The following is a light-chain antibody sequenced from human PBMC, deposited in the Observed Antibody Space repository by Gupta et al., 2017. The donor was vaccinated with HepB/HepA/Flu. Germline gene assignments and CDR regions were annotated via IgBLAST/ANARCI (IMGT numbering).Light chain of an antibody. CDR3: NSRDSSGNNWV. Sequence: SSELTQYPAVSVAWGQTVRIPCQGDSLRSYYARWYQQKPGQAPALVIYGKNNRPSGIPDRFSGSSSGNTASLTITAAQAEDEADYYCNSRDSSGNNWVFGGGTKLTVL. CDR1: SLRSYY. CDR2: GKN. J-gene: IGLJ3*02. V-gene: IGLV3-19*01.